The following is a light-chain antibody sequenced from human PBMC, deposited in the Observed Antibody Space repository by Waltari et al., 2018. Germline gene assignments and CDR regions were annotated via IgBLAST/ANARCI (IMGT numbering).Light chain of an antibody. CDR3: CSYAGSDTFVV. V-gene: IGLV2-23*02. CDR1: SSDVGSYNL. J-gene: IGLJ2*01. Sequence: QSALTQPASVSGSPGQSIPIPCTGTSSDVGSYNLFSWYQQHPDKAPKLMIYEVSNRPSGVSDRFSGSKSGNTASLTISGLQAEDEADYYCCSYAGSDTFVVLGGGTKLTVL. CDR2: EVS.